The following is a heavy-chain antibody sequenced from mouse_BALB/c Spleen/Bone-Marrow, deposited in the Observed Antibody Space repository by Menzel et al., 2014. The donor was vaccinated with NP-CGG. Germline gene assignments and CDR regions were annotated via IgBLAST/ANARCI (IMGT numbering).Heavy chain of an antibody. CDR3: ARDRYDEYLDV. D-gene: IGHD2-14*01. Sequence: EVKLMESGGGLVQPGGSRKLSCAASGFTFSSFGMHWVRQAPEKGLEWVAYISSGSSTIYYADTVKGRFTISRDNPKNTLFLQMTSLRSEDTAMYYCARDRYDEYLDVWGAGTTVTVSS. CDR2: ISSGSSTI. CDR1: GFTFSSFG. J-gene: IGHJ1*01. V-gene: IGHV5-17*02.